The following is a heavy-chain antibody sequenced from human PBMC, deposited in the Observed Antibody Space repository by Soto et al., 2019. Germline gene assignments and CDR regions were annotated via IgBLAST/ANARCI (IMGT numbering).Heavy chain of an antibody. CDR1: GYSFTSYW. D-gene: IGHD2-15*01. V-gene: IGHV5-10-1*01. J-gene: IGHJ6*02. CDR2: IDPSDSYT. CDR3: ASAFYCSGGSCGGGDYYYYGMDV. Sequence: PGESLKISCKGSGYSFTSYWISWVRQMPGKGLEWMGRIDPSDSYTNYSPSFKGHVTISADKSISTAYLQWSSLKASDTAMYYCASAFYCSGGSCGGGDYYYYGMDVWGQGTTVTVSS.